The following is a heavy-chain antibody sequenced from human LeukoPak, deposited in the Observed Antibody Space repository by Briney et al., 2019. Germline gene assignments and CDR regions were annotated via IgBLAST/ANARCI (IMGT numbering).Heavy chain of an antibody. CDR2: LNWNGAST. CDR3: ARDVRDYYYYYMDV. Sequence: GGSLRLSCAASGFTFDDYGLSWVRQVPGKGLEWVSGLNWNGASTGYADSVKGRFTISRDNAKNSLYLQMNSLRAEDTAVYYCARDVRDYYYYYMDVWGKGTTVTVSS. J-gene: IGHJ6*03. V-gene: IGHV3-20*04. CDR1: GFTFDDYG.